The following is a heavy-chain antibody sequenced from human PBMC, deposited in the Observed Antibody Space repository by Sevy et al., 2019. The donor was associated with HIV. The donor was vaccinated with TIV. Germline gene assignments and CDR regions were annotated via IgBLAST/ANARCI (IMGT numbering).Heavy chain of an antibody. Sequence: SETLCLTCSVSGASISSSGYYWGWIRQPPGKGLEWIASIRYSGSTFYNPSLRSRVTISADTSKNQFSLKLNSVTAADTARYYCAGPTLTYSSGWSYYDYWGQGTVVTVSS. CDR1: GASISSSGYY. D-gene: IGHD6-19*01. J-gene: IGHJ4*02. V-gene: IGHV4-39*01. CDR3: AGPTLTYSSGWSYYDY. CDR2: IRYSGST.